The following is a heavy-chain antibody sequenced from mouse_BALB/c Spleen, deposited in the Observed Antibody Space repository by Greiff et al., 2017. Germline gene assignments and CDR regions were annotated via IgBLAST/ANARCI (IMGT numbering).Heavy chain of an antibody. D-gene: IGHD4-1*01. CDR3: VRHLTGDAMDY. J-gene: IGHJ4*01. CDR1: GFTFNTYA. Sequence: DVKLVESGGGLVQPKGSLKLSCAASGFTFNTYAMNWVRQAPGKGLEWVARIRSKSNNYATYYADSVKDRFTISRNDSQSMLYLQMNNLKTEDTAMYYCVRHLTGDAMDYWGQGTSVTVSS. V-gene: IGHV10-1*02. CDR2: IRSKSNNYAT.